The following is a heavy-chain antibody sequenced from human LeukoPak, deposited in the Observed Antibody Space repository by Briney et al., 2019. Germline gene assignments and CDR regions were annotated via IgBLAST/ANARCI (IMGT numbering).Heavy chain of an antibody. J-gene: IGHJ5*02. Sequence: SETLSLTCAVSGDSISTNHWWSWVRQPPGKGLEWIGEVYHSGSTNYNPSLKSRVTISVDKSKNLFSLKLTSVTAADTAVYYCARDYGDYAYLPWGQGTLVTVSS. CDR2: VYHSGST. CDR3: ARDYGDYAYLP. CDR1: GDSISTNHW. V-gene: IGHV4-4*02. D-gene: IGHD4-17*01.